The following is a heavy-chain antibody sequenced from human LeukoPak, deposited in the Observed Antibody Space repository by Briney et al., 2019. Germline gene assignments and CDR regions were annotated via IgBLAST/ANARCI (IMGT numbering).Heavy chain of an antibody. CDR2: IADDGGVK. J-gene: IGHJ4*02. D-gene: IGHD3-3*01. CDR1: GITFSRHG. V-gene: IGHV3-30*03. Sequence: GGSLRLSCVASGITFSRHGMDWVRQAPGRGLEWVAVIADDGGVKQYADSVKGRFTVSRDNSKSTLYLQMNGLSVEDTAIYYCAREATWGEWYFDHWGQGTPVTVSS. CDR3: AREATWGEWYFDH.